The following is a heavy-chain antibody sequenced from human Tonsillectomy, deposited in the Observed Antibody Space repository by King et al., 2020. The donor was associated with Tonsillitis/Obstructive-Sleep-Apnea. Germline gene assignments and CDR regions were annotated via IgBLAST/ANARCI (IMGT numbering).Heavy chain of an antibody. Sequence: QVQLQQWGAGLLKPSEPLSLTCAVYGGSFSGYYWSWIRQPPGKGLEWIGEINHSGSTIYNPSLESRVTISVDTSNNQFSLKLSSVTAADTAVYYCARLPMVQRVNDYYYYYMDVWGKGTTVTVSS. V-gene: IGHV4-34*01. CDR1: GGSFSGYY. D-gene: IGHD3-10*01. J-gene: IGHJ6*03. CDR2: INHSGST. CDR3: ARLPMVQRVNDYYYYYMDV.